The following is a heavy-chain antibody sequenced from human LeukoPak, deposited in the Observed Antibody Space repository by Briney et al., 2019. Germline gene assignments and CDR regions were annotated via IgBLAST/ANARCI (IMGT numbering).Heavy chain of an antibody. Sequence: GRSLRLSCAASGFTFSTYGIHWVRQAPGKGLEWVAVISYDGSNKYYADSVKGRFTISRDNSKNTLYLQMNSLRAEDTAVYYCVKEGDDSTGYFYLYFDFWGQGTLVTVSS. D-gene: IGHD3-22*01. V-gene: IGHV3-30*18. CDR3: VKEGDDSTGYFYLYFDF. CDR1: GFTFSTYG. CDR2: ISYDGSNK. J-gene: IGHJ4*02.